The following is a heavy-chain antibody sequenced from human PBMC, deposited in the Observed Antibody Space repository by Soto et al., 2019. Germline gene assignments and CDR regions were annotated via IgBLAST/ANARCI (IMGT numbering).Heavy chain of an antibody. J-gene: IGHJ4*02. CDR1: GYTFTSYA. Sequence: GASVKVSCKASGYTFTSYAMHWVRQAPGQRLEWMGWINAGNGNTKYSQKFQGRVTITRDTSASTAYMELSSLRSEDTAVYYCARAHDEYYGSGLPTEWGQGTLVTVSS. CDR2: INAGNGNT. D-gene: IGHD3-10*01. V-gene: IGHV1-3*01. CDR3: ARAHDEYYGSGLPTE.